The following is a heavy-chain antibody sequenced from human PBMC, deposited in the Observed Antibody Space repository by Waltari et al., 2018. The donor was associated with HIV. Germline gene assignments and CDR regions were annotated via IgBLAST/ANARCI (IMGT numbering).Heavy chain of an antibody. CDR1: GYTFTSYD. CDR3: ARASPVLWVVVAATRGWYFDL. V-gene: IGHV1-8*01. J-gene: IGHJ2*01. CDR2: MNPNSGNT. D-gene: IGHD2-15*01. Sequence: QVQLVQSGAEVKKPGASVKVSCKASGYTFTSYDINWVRQATGQGLEWMGWMNPNSGNTGYAQKFQGRVTMTRNTSISTAYMELSSLRSEDTAVYYCARASPVLWVVVAATRGWYFDLWGRGTLVTVSS.